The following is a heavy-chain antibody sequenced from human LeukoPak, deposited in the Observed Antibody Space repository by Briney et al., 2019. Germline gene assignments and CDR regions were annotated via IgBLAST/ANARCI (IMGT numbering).Heavy chain of an antibody. J-gene: IGHJ5*02. Sequence: PGGSLRLSCAASGFTFSSYEMNWVRQAPGKGLEWVSYISSSGSTIYYADSVKGRFTISRDNAKNSLYLQMNSLRAEDTAVYYCARGSTMVRGVSLWFDPWGQGTLVTVSS. CDR1: GFTFSSYE. CDR3: ARGSTMVRGVSLWFDP. V-gene: IGHV3-48*03. CDR2: ISSSGSTI. D-gene: IGHD3-10*01.